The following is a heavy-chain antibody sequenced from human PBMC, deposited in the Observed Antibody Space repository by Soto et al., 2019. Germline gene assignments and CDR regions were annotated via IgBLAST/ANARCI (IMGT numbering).Heavy chain of an antibody. Sequence: QLQLQESGPGLVKPSETLSLTCTVSGGSISSSSYYWGWIRQPPGKGLEWIGSIYYSGSTYYNPSLKSRVTISVDTSKNQFSLKLSSVTAADTAVYYCASTSGYGDLDFDYWGQGTLVTVSP. CDR2: IYYSGST. J-gene: IGHJ4*02. D-gene: IGHD4-17*01. V-gene: IGHV4-39*01. CDR1: GGSISSSSYY. CDR3: ASTSGYGDLDFDY.